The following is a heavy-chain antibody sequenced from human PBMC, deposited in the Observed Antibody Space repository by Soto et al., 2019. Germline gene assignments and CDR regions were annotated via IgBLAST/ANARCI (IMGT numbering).Heavy chain of an antibody. V-gene: IGHV4-31*03. J-gene: IGHJ3*02. D-gene: IGHD3-9*01. CDR1: GGSISSGGYY. Sequence: QVQLQESGPGLVKPSQTLSLTCTVSGGSISSGGYYWSWIRQHPGKGLEWIGYIYYSGSTYYNPSLQSRVTISVDTSKDQFSLKLSSVTAAFTAVYYCARVLNRVDAFDIWGQGTMVTVSS. CDR2: IYYSGST. CDR3: ARVLNRVDAFDI.